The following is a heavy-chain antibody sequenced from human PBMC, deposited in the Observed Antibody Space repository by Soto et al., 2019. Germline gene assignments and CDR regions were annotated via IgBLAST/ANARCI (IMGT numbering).Heavy chain of an antibody. CDR1: GGTFSSYA. CDR2: IIPIFGTA. Sequence: QVQLVQSGAEVKKPGSSVKVSCKASGGTFSSYAISWVRQAPGQGLEWMGGIIPIFGTANYAQKFQGRVTITADESTSTADMELSSLRSEDTAVYYCARDGGQIVGATNWFDPWGQGTLVTVSS. V-gene: IGHV1-69*01. CDR3: ARDGGQIVGATNWFDP. J-gene: IGHJ5*02. D-gene: IGHD1-26*01.